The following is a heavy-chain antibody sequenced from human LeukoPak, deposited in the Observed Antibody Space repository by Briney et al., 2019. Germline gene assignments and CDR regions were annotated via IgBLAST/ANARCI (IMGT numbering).Heavy chain of an antibody. J-gene: IGHJ4*02. CDR2: IYYSGST. CDR3: ARLRRLDSQLLSSYFDY. D-gene: IGHD2-2*01. CDR1: GGSVSSGSYY. Sequence: SETLSLTCTVSGGSVSSGSYYWSWIRQPPGKGLEWIGYIYYSGSTNYKPSLKSRVTISVDTSKNQFSLKLSSVTAADTAVYYCARLRRLDSQLLSSYFDYWGQGTLVTVSS. V-gene: IGHV4-61*01.